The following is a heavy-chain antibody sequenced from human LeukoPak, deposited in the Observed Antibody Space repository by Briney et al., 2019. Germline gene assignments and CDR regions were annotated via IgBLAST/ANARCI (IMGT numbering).Heavy chain of an antibody. Sequence: ASVKVSCKASGYTFTGYYMHWVRQAPGQGLEWMGWINPNSGGTNYAQKFQGRVTMTRDTSISTAYMELSRLRSDDTAVYYCARSLLSGWYGDYWGQGTLVTVSS. D-gene: IGHD6-19*01. V-gene: IGHV1-2*02. J-gene: IGHJ4*02. CDR1: GYTFTGYY. CDR3: ARSLLSGWYGDY. CDR2: INPNSGGT.